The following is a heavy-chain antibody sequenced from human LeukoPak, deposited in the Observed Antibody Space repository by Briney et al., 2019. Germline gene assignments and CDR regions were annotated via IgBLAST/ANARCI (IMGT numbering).Heavy chain of an antibody. Sequence: GGSLRLSCAASGSTFSHYSMNWVRQAPGKGLEWVSSISTSSSYIYYADSVKGRFTISRDNAKNSLYLQMNSLRAEDTAVYYCAREPSTWVVSSSWFAFDYWGQGTLVTVSS. D-gene: IGHD6-13*01. V-gene: IGHV3-21*01. CDR2: ISTSSSYI. CDR3: AREPSTWVVSSSWFAFDY. CDR1: GSTFSHYS. J-gene: IGHJ4*02.